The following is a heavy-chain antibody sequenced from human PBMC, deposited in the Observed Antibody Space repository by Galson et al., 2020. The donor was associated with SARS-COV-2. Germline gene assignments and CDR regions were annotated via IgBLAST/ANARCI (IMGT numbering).Heavy chain of an antibody. CDR3: AREFGDYVITGYGYFDL. CDR2: ISYDGSNK. D-gene: IGHD4-17*01. CDR1: GFTFSSYA. V-gene: IGHV3-30*04. J-gene: IGHJ2*01. Sequence: GGSLRLSWAASGFTFSSYAMHWVRQAPGKGLEWVAVISYDGSNKYYSDSVKGRFTISRDNSKNTLYLQMNSLRAEDTAVYYCAREFGDYVITGYGYFDLWGRGTLVTVSS.